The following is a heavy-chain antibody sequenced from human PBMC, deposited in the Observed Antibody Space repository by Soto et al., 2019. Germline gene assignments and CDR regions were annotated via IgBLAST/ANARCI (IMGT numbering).Heavy chain of an antibody. CDR3: ARSVAVPGAHIDY. Sequence: SETLSLTCSVSGGSISGSYWSWIRQSPGKGLEWLGYVYYTGSTNYSPSLSGLVSISVDTSKNEFSMRLSSVTAADTAVYFCARSVAVPGAHIDYWGQGTQVTVSS. J-gene: IGHJ4*02. V-gene: IGHV4-59*01. CDR2: VYYTGST. D-gene: IGHD6-19*01. CDR1: GGSISGSY.